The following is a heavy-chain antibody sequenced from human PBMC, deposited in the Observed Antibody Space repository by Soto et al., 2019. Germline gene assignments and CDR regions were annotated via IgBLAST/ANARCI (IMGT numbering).Heavy chain of an antibody. J-gene: IGHJ6*02. CDR1: GFTISGSA. Sequence: PGGSLRLSCAASGFTISGSAMHWVRQASGKGLEWVGRIRSKANSYATAYAASVKGRFTISRDDSKNTAYLQMNSLKTEDTAVYYCTRHDSNYDFWSGSPPRYGMDVWGQGTTVTVSS. D-gene: IGHD3-3*01. CDR2: IRSKANSYAT. CDR3: TRHDSNYDFWSGSPPRYGMDV. V-gene: IGHV3-73*01.